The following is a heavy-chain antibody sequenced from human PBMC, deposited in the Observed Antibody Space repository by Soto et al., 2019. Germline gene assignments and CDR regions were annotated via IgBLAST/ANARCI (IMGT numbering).Heavy chain of an antibody. V-gene: IGHV4-61*01. CDR1: GVSVNSGSFY. CDR3: ARGATVTQYDY. D-gene: IGHD4-17*01. Sequence: QVQLQESGPGLVKPSETLSLTCTVSGVSVNSGSFYWAWIRQPPGKGLEWIGFGSYSGTTNYKPSVKSRVTISVDTSRSQISLKVTSLTAADTAVYYCARGATVTQYDYWGQGTLVTVSS. J-gene: IGHJ4*02. CDR2: GSYSGTT.